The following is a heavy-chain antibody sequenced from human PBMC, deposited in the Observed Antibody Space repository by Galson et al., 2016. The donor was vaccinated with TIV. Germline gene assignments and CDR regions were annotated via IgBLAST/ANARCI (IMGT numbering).Heavy chain of an antibody. CDR3: AKAQEPNYSNALYGMDV. CDR1: GFSFRRYG. V-gene: IGHV3-30*02. J-gene: IGHJ6*02. D-gene: IGHD4-11*01. CDR2: IAYDGSVK. Sequence: SLRLSFATSGFSFRRYGMYWVRQAPGKGLDWVALIAYDGSVKYYADSVRGRFTISRDNSKNTLFLQMNSLRLEDSAVYYCAKAQEPNYSNALYGMDVRGQGTTVTVSS.